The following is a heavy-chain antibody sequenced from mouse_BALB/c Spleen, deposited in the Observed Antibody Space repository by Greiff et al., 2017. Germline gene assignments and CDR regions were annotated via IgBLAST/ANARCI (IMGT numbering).Heavy chain of an antibody. CDR2: ISYSGST. V-gene: IGHV3-2*02. J-gene: IGHJ2*01. Sequence: EVQLQESGPGLVKPSQSLSLTCTVTGYSITSDYAWNWIRQFPGNKLEWMGYISYSGSTSYNPSLKSRISITRDTSKNQFFLQLNSVTTEDTATYYCARHYYYGSSHFDYWGQGTTLTVSS. CDR1: GYSITSDYA. CDR3: ARHYYYGSSHFDY. D-gene: IGHD1-1*01.